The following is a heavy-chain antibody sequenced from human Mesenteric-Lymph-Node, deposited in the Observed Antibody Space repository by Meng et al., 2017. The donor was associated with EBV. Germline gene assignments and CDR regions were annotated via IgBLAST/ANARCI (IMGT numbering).Heavy chain of an antibody. CDR1: GFTFSGYW. V-gene: IGHV3-74*01. D-gene: IGHD3-22*01. CDR2: INGDGSNT. J-gene: IGHJ4*02. Sequence: EVQLVESGGGLVQPGGSLRLSCAAAGFTFSGYWMHWVRQAPGKGLVWVSRINGDGSNTNYADSVKGRFTISRDNAKNTLYLQMNSLRAEDTAVYYCAKDHEYYYDSSSHETTDYWGQGTLVTVSS. CDR3: AKDHEYYYDSSSHETTDY.